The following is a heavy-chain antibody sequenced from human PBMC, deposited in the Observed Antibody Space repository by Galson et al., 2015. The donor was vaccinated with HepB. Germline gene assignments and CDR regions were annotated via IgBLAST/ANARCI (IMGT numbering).Heavy chain of an antibody. CDR2: IIPILGIA. V-gene: IGHV1-69*04. D-gene: IGHD3-22*01. Sequence: SVKVSCKASGGTFSSYAISWVRQAPGQGLEWMGRIIPILGIANYAQKFQGRVTITADKSTSTAYMELSSLRSEDTAVYYCARGYSGFPDYYDSSGLDYWGQGTLVTVSS. J-gene: IGHJ4*02. CDR1: GGTFSSYA. CDR3: ARGYSGFPDYYDSSGLDY.